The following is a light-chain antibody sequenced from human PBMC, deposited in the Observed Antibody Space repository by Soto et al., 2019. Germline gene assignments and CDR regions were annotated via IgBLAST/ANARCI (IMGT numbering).Light chain of an antibody. CDR1: SSNVGAGYD. J-gene: IGLJ1*01. Sequence: QSVLTQPPSVSGAPGQMVTISCTGTSSNVGAGYDVHWYQQLPGTAPKLFMYANNNRPSWVPDRFSGSKSGTSASLAITGLQAEDEADYYCQSYDSSLSGYVFGTGTKLTVL. CDR3: QSYDSSLSGYV. V-gene: IGLV1-40*01. CDR2: ANN.